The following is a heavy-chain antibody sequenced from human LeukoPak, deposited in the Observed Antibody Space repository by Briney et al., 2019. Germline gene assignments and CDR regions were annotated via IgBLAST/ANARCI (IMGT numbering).Heavy chain of an antibody. CDR1: GITFSSYG. CDR3: AKGGEVSSWYKRLKLYFDY. V-gene: IGHV3-30*18. CDR2: ISYDGSNK. D-gene: IGHD6-13*01. J-gene: IGHJ4*02. Sequence: GGSLRLSCGASGITFSSYGMHWVRQAPGKGLEWVASISYDGSNKYYADSVKGRFTISRENSKNTLFLQMNSLRAEDTAVYYCAKGGEVSSWYKRLKLYFDYWGQGTLVTVSS.